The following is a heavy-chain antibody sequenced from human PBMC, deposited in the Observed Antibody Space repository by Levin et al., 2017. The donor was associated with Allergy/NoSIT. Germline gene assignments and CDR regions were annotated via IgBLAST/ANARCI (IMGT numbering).Heavy chain of an antibody. CDR3: ARDSPKSLWNYYSQPDY. J-gene: IGHJ4*02. CDR2: ISYDGSNK. Sequence: PGGSLRLSCAASGFTFSSYAMHWVRQAPGKGLEWVAVISYDGSNKYYADSVKGRFTISRDNSKNTLYLQMNSLRAEDTAVYYCARDSPKSLWNYYSQPDYWGQGTLVTVSS. V-gene: IGHV3-30*04. D-gene: IGHD1-7*01. CDR1: GFTFSSYA.